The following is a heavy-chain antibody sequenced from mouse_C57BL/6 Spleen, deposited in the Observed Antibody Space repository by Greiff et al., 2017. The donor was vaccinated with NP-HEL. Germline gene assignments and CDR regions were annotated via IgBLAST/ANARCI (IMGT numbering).Heavy chain of an antibody. CDR3: AREVVATRYFDY. CDR1: GFTFSSYA. Sequence: EVHLVESGGGLVKPGGSLKLSCAASGFTFSSYAMSWVRQTPEKRLEWVATISDGGSYTYYPDNVKGRFTISRDNAKNNLYLQMSHLKSEDTAMYYCAREVVATRYFDYWGQGTTLTVSS. J-gene: IGHJ2*01. V-gene: IGHV5-4*01. D-gene: IGHD1-1*01. CDR2: ISDGGSYT.